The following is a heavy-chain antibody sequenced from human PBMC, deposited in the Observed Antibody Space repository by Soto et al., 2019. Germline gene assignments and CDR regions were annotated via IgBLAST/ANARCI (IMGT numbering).Heavy chain of an antibody. CDR3: ARGCSGGSGYSIWFDY. CDR1: GFTFRSYA. CDR2: ISGSGLKI. D-gene: IGHD2-15*01. J-gene: IGHJ4*02. V-gene: IGHV3-23*01. Sequence: PGGSLRLSCVASGFTFRSYAMSWVRQAPGKGPEWVSGISGSGLKIDYTDSVKGRFTISRDNSKNTLYLQMNSLRAEDTAVYYCARGCSGGSGYSIWFDYWGQGTQVTVSS.